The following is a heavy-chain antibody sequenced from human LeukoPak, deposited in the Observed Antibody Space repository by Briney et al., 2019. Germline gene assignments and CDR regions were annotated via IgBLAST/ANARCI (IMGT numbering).Heavy chain of an antibody. J-gene: IGHJ6*03. D-gene: IGHD1-20*01. Sequence: SETLSLTCTVSGGSISSGGYYWSWIRQHPGKGLEWIGYIYYSGSTYYNPSLKSRVTISVDTSKNQFSLKLSSVTAADTAVYYCARGLTGTAPSPGYYYYMDVWGKGTTVTVSS. CDR3: ARGLTGTAPSPGYYYYMDV. CDR2: IYYSGST. V-gene: IGHV4-31*03. CDR1: GGSISSGGYY.